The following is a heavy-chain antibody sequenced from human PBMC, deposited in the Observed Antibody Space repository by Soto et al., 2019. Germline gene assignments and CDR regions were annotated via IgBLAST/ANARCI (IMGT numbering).Heavy chain of an antibody. Sequence: QVQLEQSGAEVKKPGSSVKVSCKASGGTFRNSAFSWVRQAPGQGLEWMGGIMPIFRTPDYAQKFQGRVTITAEESTSTTYMELGGLRSDDTAVYYCARDNDRPQLGGNYYYILDVWGHGTAVTVSS. CDR3: ARDNDRPQLGGNYYYILDV. D-gene: IGHD1-1*01. J-gene: IGHJ6*02. V-gene: IGHV1-69*12. CDR2: IMPIFRTP. CDR1: GGTFRNSA.